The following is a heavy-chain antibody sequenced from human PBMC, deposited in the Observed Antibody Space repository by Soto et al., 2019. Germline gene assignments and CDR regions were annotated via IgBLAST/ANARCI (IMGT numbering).Heavy chain of an antibody. D-gene: IGHD2-8*01. CDR3: ARADILPGDY. V-gene: IGHV3-48*03. Sequence: GGSLRLSCAASGFTFSSYEMNWVRQAPGKGLEWVSYISSSGSTIYYADSVKGRFTISRDNAKNSPYLQMNSLRAEDTAVYYCARADILPGDYWGQGTLVTVSS. J-gene: IGHJ4*02. CDR2: ISSSGSTI. CDR1: GFTFSSYE.